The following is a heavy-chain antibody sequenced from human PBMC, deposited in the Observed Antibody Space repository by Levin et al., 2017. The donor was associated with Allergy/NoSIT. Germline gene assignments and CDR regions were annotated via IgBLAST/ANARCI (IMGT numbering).Heavy chain of an antibody. V-gene: IGHV1-18*01. CDR3: ARDHAYSGYLLD. D-gene: IGHD5-12*01. CDR1: GYTFRNYG. CDR2: ISPYNGKT. Sequence: ASVKVSCKGSGYTFRNYGISWVRQAPGQGLEWVGWISPYNGKTSHAEKFQGRVSMTTDTVTTTAYMDLRSLRSDDTAVYYCARDHAYSGYLLDWGQGTLVTVSS. J-gene: IGHJ4*02.